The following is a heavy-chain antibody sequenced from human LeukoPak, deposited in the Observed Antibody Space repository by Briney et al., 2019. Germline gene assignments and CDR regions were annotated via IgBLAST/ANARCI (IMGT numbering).Heavy chain of an antibody. CDR2: IIPIFGTA. V-gene: IGHV1-69*01. Sequence: SVKVSCKACGGTFSSYAISWVRQAPAQGLEWMGGIIPIFGTANYAQKFQGRVTITADESTSTAYMELSSLRSEDTAVYYCAGAAAADLRFGWFDPWGQGTLVTVSS. D-gene: IGHD6-13*01. J-gene: IGHJ5*02. CDR1: GGTFSSYA. CDR3: AGAAAADLRFGWFDP.